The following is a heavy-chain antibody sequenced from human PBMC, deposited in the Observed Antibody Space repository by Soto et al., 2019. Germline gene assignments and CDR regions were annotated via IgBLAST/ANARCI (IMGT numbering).Heavy chain of an antibody. Sequence: EVQLLESGGGLVQPGGSLRLSCAASGFSIGSSAWSWVRQAPGKGLDWVSTIGGNGVTTFYADSVKGRFTISRDISRNTVFLQMSSLRAEDTAIYYCAKSSRYCSGGGCFYNFDYWGQGTLVTVSS. V-gene: IGHV3-23*01. CDR3: AKSSRYCSGGGCFYNFDY. CDR2: IGGNGVTT. J-gene: IGHJ4*02. D-gene: IGHD2-15*01. CDR1: GFSIGSSA.